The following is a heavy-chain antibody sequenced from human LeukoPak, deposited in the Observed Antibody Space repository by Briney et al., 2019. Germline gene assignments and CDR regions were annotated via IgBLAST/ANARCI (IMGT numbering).Heavy chain of an antibody. V-gene: IGHV1-2*04. CDR1: GYTFTGYY. D-gene: IGHD3-22*01. Sequence: ASVKVSCKASGYTFTGYYMHWVRPAPGQGLEWMGWINPNSGGTNYAQKFQGWVTMTRDTSISTAYMELSRLRSDDTAVYYCARESDSSGYYFDYWGQGTLVTVSS. CDR2: INPNSGGT. J-gene: IGHJ4*02. CDR3: ARESDSSGYYFDY.